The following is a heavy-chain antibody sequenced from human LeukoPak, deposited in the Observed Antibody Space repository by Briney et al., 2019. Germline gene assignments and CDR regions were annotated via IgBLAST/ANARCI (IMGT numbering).Heavy chain of an antibody. V-gene: IGHV1-24*01. CDR3: ARDLKMSYSSGRYSWGTGPSNDY. CDR2: FDPEDGET. Sequence: ASVKVSCKVSGYTLTELSMHWVRQAPGKGLEWMGGFDPEDGETIYAQKFQGRVTMTEDTSTDTAYMELSSLRSDDTAVYYCARDLKMSYSSGRYSWGTGPSNDYWGQGTLVTVSS. CDR1: GYTLTELS. J-gene: IGHJ4*02. D-gene: IGHD6-19*01.